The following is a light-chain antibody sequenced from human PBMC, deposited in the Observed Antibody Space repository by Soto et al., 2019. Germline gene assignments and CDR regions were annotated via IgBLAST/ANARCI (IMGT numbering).Light chain of an antibody. J-gene: IGKJ4*01. CDR3: QQVNVYPLT. CDR2: AAS. V-gene: IGKV1-9*01. CDR1: QGIRDF. Sequence: DIQLTQSPSFLSASVGDRVTITCRASQGIRDFLAWYQQKPGKAPKLLIYAASTLQAGVPTRFSGFASGTEFTLTINNLQPADSATYYCQQVNVYPLTVGGGNKVEIK.